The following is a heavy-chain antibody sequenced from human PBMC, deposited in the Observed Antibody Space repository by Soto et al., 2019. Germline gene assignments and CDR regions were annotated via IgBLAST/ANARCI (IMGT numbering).Heavy chain of an antibody. Sequence: QVQLQESGPGLVKPSQTLSLTCSVSGVSINSGGYYWSWIRHQPGKGLEWIRYIYYTGHTFYNPSLKSRVAMSLDTSKNQFSLKLSSVTAADTAVYYCARGSQLERDALDIWGQGTMVTVSS. CDR3: ARGSQLERDALDI. J-gene: IGHJ3*02. CDR1: GVSINSGGYY. CDR2: IYYTGHT. D-gene: IGHD1-1*01. V-gene: IGHV4-31*03.